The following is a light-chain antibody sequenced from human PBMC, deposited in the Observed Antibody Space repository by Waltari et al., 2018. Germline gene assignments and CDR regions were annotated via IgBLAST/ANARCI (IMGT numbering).Light chain of an antibody. CDR2: AAS. V-gene: IGKV3-20*01. J-gene: IGKJ1*01. Sequence: IVLTQSPGTLSLSPGERATLSCRASPSVSKYLPWYQQRPGQAPRLLIYAASTRATGIPDRFSGSGFGTDFSLTISRLEPEDFAVYYCQNHERLPATFGQGTKVEIK. CDR3: QNHERLPAT. CDR1: PSVSKY.